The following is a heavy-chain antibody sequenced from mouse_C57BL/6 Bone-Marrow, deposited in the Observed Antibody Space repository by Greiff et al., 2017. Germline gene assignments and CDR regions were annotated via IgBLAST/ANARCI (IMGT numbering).Heavy chain of an antibody. J-gene: IGHJ4*01. CDR1: GFTFSDYG. V-gene: IGHV5-17*01. Sequence: EVQGVESGGGLVKPGGSLKLSCAASGFTFSDYGMHWVRQAPETGLEWVAYISSGSSTIYYADTVKGRFTISRDNAKNTLFLQMTSLRSEDTAMYYCAGGNYEREMDYWGQGTSVTVSS. D-gene: IGHD2-1*01. CDR2: ISSGSSTI. CDR3: AGGNYEREMDY.